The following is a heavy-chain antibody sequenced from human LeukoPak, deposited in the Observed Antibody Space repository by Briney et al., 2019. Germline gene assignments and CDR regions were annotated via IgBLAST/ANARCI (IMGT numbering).Heavy chain of an antibody. CDR1: GGTFSSYA. D-gene: IGHD1-14*01. J-gene: IGHJ1*01. CDR3: ARXXXEFRSLLFH. V-gene: IGHV1-69*13. Sequence: ASVKVSCKASGGTFSSYAISWVRQSPGQGLEWMGGITPMFGTSNYAQKFWGRVTITADESTSTAYVELSSLRSEDTAVYYCARXXXEFRSLLFHWGQGTLVTVSS. CDR2: ITPMFGTS.